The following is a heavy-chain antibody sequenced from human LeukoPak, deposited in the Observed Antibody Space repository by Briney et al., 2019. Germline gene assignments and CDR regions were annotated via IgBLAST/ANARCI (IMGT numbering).Heavy chain of an antibody. CDR1: GFTFSSYA. Sequence: GGSLRLSCAASGFTFSSYAMSWVRQAPGKGLEWVSAISGSDGSTYYADSVKGRFTISRDNSKNTLYLQMNSLRAEDTAVYYCAKVGSGWYRAAYYFDYWGQGTLVTVSS. D-gene: IGHD6-19*01. CDR2: ISGSDGST. J-gene: IGHJ4*02. CDR3: AKVGSGWYRAAYYFDY. V-gene: IGHV3-23*01.